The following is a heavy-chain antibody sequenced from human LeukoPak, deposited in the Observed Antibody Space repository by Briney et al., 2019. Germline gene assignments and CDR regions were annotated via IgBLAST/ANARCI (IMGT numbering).Heavy chain of an antibody. CDR3: ARGAVLLWFGELLNYFDY. V-gene: IGHV4-30-4*08. Sequence: SETLSLTCTVSGGSISSGDYYWSWIRQPPGKGLEWIGYIYYSGSTYYNPSLKCRVTISVDTSKNQFSLKLSSVTAADTAVYYCARGAVLLWFGELLNYFDYWGQGTLVTVSS. CDR1: GGSISSGDYY. D-gene: IGHD3-10*01. J-gene: IGHJ4*02. CDR2: IYYSGST.